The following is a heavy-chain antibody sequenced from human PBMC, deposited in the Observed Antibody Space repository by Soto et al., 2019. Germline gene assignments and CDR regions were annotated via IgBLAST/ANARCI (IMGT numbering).Heavy chain of an antibody. J-gene: IGHJ6*02. CDR2: ISSSSSYI. V-gene: IGHV3-21*01. CDR1: GFTFSSYS. D-gene: IGHD6-6*01. CDR3: ARDWLVQNYYYGMDV. Sequence: EVQLVESGGGLVKPGGSLRLSCAASGFTFSSYSMNWVRQAPGKGLEWVSSISSSSSYIYYADSVKGRFTISRDNAKNSLYLQMNSLRAEDTAVYYCARDWLVQNYYYGMDVWGQGTTVTVSS.